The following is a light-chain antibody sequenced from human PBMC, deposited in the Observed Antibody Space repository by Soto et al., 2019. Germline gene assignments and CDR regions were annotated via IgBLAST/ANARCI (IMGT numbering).Light chain of an antibody. CDR1: QGISNY. J-gene: IGKJ2*01. Sequence: DIQMTQSPSSLSASVGDRVTITCRASQGISNYLAWYQQKPGKVPKLLIYAASTLQSGGPSRFSGSGSGTDFTLTISSLQAEDVATCYCQKYNSAPRFGQGTKLEIK. CDR3: QKYNSAPR. CDR2: AAS. V-gene: IGKV1-27*01.